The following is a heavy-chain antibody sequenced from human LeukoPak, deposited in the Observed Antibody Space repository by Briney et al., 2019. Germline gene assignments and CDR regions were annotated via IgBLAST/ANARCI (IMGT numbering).Heavy chain of an antibody. CDR3: AKEYYDYVWGSYRSFDY. CDR1: GFTFSSYW. V-gene: IGHV3-7*01. Sequence: GGSLSLSCDPSGFTFSSYWMTWVRQAPGKGLAWVANINQDGSRKYYEDSVKGRFTISRENAKNSLYLQINSLRAEDTAVYYCAKEYYDYVWGSYRSFDYWGQGTLVTVSS. D-gene: IGHD3-16*02. CDR2: INQDGSRK. J-gene: IGHJ4*02.